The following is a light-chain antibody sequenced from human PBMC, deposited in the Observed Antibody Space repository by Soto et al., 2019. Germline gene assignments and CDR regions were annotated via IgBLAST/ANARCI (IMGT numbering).Light chain of an antibody. CDR2: AAS. CDR3: QQSYNTPWT. J-gene: IGKJ1*01. CDR1: QTISTY. V-gene: IGKV1-39*01. Sequence: DIQMSQSPASVFASXSGRVTIAXXASQTISTYLNWYQQKPGKAPKLLIYAASTLQSGVPSRFSGSGSGTDFTLTISSLQPEDFATYFCQQSYNTPWTFGQGTKVDIK.